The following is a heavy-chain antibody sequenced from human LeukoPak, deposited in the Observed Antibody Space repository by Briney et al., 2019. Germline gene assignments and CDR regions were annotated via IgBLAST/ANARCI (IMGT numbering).Heavy chain of an antibody. CDR3: ARDKSGNSGWYSYFDY. CDR1: GYTFTGYY. D-gene: IGHD6-19*01. V-gene: IGHV1-2*02. Sequence: ASVKVSCKASGYTFTGYYMHWVRQAPGQGLEWMGWINPNSGDTNYAQKFQGRVTMTRDTSISTACMELSRLRSDDTAVYYCARDKSGNSGWYSYFDYWGQGTLVTVSS. CDR2: INPNSGDT. J-gene: IGHJ4*02.